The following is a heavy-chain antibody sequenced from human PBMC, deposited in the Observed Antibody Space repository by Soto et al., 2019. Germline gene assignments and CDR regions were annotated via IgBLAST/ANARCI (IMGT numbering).Heavy chain of an antibody. CDR1: GYTFTSYG. V-gene: IGHV1-18*01. J-gene: IGHJ5*02. CDR3: ARLKNSSRWYWFAP. Sequence: ASVKVSCKASGYTFTSYGISWGRQAPGQGLEWMGWISAYNGNTNYAQKLQGRVTMTTDTSTSTAYMELRSLRSDDTAVYYCARLKNSSRWYWFAPWGQGTLVTVAS. CDR2: ISAYNGNT. D-gene: IGHD6-13*01.